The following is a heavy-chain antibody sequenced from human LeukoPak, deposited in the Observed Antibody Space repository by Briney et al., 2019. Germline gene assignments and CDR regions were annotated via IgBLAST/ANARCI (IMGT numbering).Heavy chain of an antibody. CDR1: GFTFSSYA. CDR2: ISYDGSNK. D-gene: IGHD6-13*01. J-gene: IGHJ4*02. Sequence: HSGGSLRLSCAASGFTFSSYAMHWVRQAPGKGLEWVAVISYDGSNKYYADSVKGRFTISRDNSKNTLYLQMNSLRAEDTAVYYCAREKIAAAGTGDYWGQGTLVTVSS. V-gene: IGHV3-30*04. CDR3: AREKIAAAGTGDY.